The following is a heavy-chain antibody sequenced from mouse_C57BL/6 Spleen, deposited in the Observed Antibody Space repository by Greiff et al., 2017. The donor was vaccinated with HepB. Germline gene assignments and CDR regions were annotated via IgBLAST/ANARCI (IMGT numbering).Heavy chain of an antibody. CDR1: GYTFTDYY. CDR2: INPNNGGT. D-gene: IGHD1-1*01. V-gene: IGHV1-26*01. J-gene: IGHJ2*01. CDR3: ARGSPVTTVVAFDY. Sequence: VQLQQSGPELVKPGASVKISCKASGYTFTDYYMNWVKQSHGKSLEWIGDINPNNGGTSYNQKLKGKATLTVDKSSSTAYMELRSLTSEDSAVYYCARGSPVTTVVAFDYWGQGTTLTVSS.